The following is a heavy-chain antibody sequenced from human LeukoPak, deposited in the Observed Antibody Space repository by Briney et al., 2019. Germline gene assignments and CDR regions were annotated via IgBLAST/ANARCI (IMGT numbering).Heavy chain of an antibody. J-gene: IGHJ4*02. CDR1: GGSISSYY. CDR3: ARETVSSGWFNFDY. CDR2: IYTSGST. D-gene: IGHD6-19*01. Sequence: PSETLSLTCTVSGGSISSYYWSWIRQPAGKGPEWIGRIYTSGSTNYNPSLKSRVTMSVDTSKNQFSLKLSSVTAADTAVYYCARETVSSGWFNFDYWGQGTLVTVSS. V-gene: IGHV4-4*07.